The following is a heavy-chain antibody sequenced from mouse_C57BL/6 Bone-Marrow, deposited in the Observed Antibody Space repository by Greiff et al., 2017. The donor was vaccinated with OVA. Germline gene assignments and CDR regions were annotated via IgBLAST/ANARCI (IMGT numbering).Heavy chain of an antibody. J-gene: IGHJ2*01. CDR2: IDPENGDT. CDR3: TLTTVGATDYFDY. CDR1: GFNIKDDY. D-gene: IGHD1-1*01. Sequence: VQLQQSGAELVRPGASVKLSCTASGFNIKDDYMHWVKQRPEQGLEWIGWIDPENGDTEYASKFQGKAPITADTSSNTAYLQLSSLTSADTAVYYCTLTTVGATDYFDYWGQGTTLTVSS. V-gene: IGHV14-4*01.